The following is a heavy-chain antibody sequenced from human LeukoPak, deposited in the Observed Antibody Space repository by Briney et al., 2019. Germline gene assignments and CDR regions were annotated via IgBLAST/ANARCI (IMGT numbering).Heavy chain of an antibody. CDR2: ISGSGGST. D-gene: IGHD3-9*01. J-gene: IGHJ3*02. CDR3: AKDIRDFDWLPLDAFDI. V-gene: IGHV3-23*01. Sequence: PGGSLRLSCAASGFTFSSYAMSWVRQAPGKGLGWVSAISGSGGSTYYADSVKGRFTISRDNSKNTLYLQMNSLRAEDPAVYYCAKDIRDFDWLPLDAFDIWGQGTMVTVSS. CDR1: GFTFSSYA.